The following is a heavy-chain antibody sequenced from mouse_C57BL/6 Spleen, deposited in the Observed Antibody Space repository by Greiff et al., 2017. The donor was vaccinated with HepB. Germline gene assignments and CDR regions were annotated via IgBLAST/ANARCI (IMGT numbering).Heavy chain of an antibody. CDR3: ARNDYDVGYYAMDY. D-gene: IGHD2-4*01. Sequence: VQLQQSGPGLVAPSQSLSITCTVSGFSLTSYAISWVRQPPGKGLEWLGVIWTGGGTNYNSALKSRLSISKDNSKSQVFLKMNSLQTDDTARYYCARNDYDVGYYAMDYWGQGTSVTVSS. CDR2: IWTGGGT. CDR1: GFSLTSYA. J-gene: IGHJ4*01. V-gene: IGHV2-9-1*01.